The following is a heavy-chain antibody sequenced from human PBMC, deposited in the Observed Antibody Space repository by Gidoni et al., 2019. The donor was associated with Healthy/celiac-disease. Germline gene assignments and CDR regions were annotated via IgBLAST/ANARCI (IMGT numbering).Heavy chain of an antibody. D-gene: IGHD3-10*01. J-gene: IGHJ5*02. V-gene: IGHV4-34*01. CDR2: IKHSGST. CDR3: ARGRRWFGESWEFDP. Sequence: QVQLQQWGAGLLKPSETLSLTCAVYGGSFSGYYWRWIRQPPGKGLEWIGEIKHSGSTNYNPSLKSRVTISVDTSKNQFSLKLSSVTAADTAVYYCARGRRWFGESWEFDPWGQGTLVTVSS. CDR1: GGSFSGYY.